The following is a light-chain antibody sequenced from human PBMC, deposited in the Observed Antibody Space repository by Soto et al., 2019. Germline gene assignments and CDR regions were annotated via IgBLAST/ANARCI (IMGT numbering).Light chain of an antibody. CDR2: SNN. V-gene: IGLV1-44*01. CDR1: SSNIGSNT. J-gene: IGLJ2*01. CDR3: AAWDDSLNGVV. Sequence: QSVLTQPPSASGTPGQRFTISCSGSSSNIGSNTVNWYQQLPGTAPKLLIYSNNQRPSGVPDRFSGSKSGTSASLAISGRQSEDEADYYCAAWDDSLNGVVFGGGTKLTVL.